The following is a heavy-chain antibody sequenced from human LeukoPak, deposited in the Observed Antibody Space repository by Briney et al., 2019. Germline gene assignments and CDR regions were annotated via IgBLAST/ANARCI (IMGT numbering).Heavy chain of an antibody. CDR2: IYSGGST. J-gene: IGHJ6*03. CDR3: ARGPPPHYYYYYMDV. CDR1: GGSISSSTDN. V-gene: IGHV3-53*01. Sequence: ETLSLTYTVSGGSISSSTDNWGWIRQPPGKGLEWVSVIYSGGSTYYADSVKGRFTISRDNSKNTLYLQMNSLKAEDTAVYYCARGPPPHYYYYYMDVWGKGTTVTISS.